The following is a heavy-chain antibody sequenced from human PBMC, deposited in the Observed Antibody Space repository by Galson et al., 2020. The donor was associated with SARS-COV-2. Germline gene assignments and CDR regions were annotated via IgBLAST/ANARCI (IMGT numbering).Heavy chain of an antibody. CDR3: ALGHPAYPGPRGALGV. V-gene: IGHV4-59*08. CDR1: GGFVNSYY. D-gene: IGHD1-26*01. J-gene: IGHJ3*01. Sequence: ETSETLSLTCSVSGGFVNSYYWSWIRQSPGKGLEWIGYIHYDGTTNYSPSFQSRLVISIDTSKSQFSLKRTSVSAADTAVYFCALGHPAYPGPRGALGVWGQGARVTVSS. CDR2: IHYDGTT.